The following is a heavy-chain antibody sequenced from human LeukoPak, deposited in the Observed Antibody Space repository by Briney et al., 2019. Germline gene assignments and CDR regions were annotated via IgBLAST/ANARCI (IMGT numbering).Heavy chain of an antibody. Sequence: GGSLRLSCAASGFAFGAYWMSWVRQAPGKGLEWVANIKEDGSTKYYVDSVKGRFTGSRDNAKNSLSLQMNSLRAEDTAVYYCATTARPVRVAIEAFDYWGQGTLVTVSS. CDR1: GFAFGAYW. CDR2: IKEDGSTK. CDR3: ATTARPVRVAIEAFDY. J-gene: IGHJ4*02. V-gene: IGHV3-7*01. D-gene: IGHD3-10*01.